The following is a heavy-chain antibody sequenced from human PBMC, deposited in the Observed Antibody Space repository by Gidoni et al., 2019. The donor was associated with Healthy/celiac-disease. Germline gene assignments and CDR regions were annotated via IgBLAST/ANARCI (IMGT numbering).Heavy chain of an antibody. J-gene: IGHJ4*02. D-gene: IGHD4-17*01. Sequence: EVQLLESGGGLVQPGGSLRVSCAASGFTFSSYALSWVRQAPVEGLECGSAISVSGGSIYYADSWKGRFTIARDNSRNTLYMQMNSRRAEDTAVYYCAKDQGYGDYTRYGAYYFDYWGQGTLVTVSS. CDR1: GFTFSSYA. CDR2: ISVSGGSI. V-gene: IGHV3-23*01. CDR3: AKDQGYGDYTRYGAYYFDY.